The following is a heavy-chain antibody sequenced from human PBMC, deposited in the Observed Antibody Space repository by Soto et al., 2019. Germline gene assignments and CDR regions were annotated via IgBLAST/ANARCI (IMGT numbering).Heavy chain of an antibody. CDR1: GGSISSSDFY. CDR3: AVVDSTGNWFDP. D-gene: IGHD6-25*01. J-gene: IGHJ5*02. CDR2: MYYSETT. V-gene: IGHV4-39*01. Sequence: QLQLQESGPGLVKPSETLSLTCTVSGGSISSSDFYWGWLRQTPGKGLEFIGSMYYSETTYSNPSLKSRVTISVDTSKNLFTLKLISVTAADTAVYYCAVVDSTGNWFDPWGEGALVTVSS.